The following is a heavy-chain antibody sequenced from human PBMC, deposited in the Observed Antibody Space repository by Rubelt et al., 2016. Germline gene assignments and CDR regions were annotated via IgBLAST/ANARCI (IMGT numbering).Heavy chain of an antibody. D-gene: IGHD4-23*01. CDR2: INHSGST. CDR3: ARDQDYGGNPLAFDI. J-gene: IGHJ3*02. Sequence: QLQLQESGPGLVKPSETLSLTCTVSGGSISSSSYYWGWIRQPPGKGLEWIGEINHSGSTNYNPSLQIRVPISVEPSKNQFSLKLSSVTAADTAVYYCARDQDYGGNPLAFDIWGQGTMVTVSS. CDR1: GGSISSSSYY. V-gene: IGHV4-39*07.